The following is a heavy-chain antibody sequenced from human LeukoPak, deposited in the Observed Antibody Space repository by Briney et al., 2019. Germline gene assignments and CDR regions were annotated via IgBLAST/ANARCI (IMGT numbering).Heavy chain of an antibody. V-gene: IGHV3-30*04. D-gene: IGHD3-22*01. J-gene: IGHJ3*02. CDR2: ISYDGSNK. Sequence: GGSLRLSCAASVFTFSSYAMHWVRQAPGKGLEWVAVISYDGSNKYYADSVKGRFTISIDNSKNTLSLQMKRLRAEDTAVYYCARDQLLRHYYDSSGPRSWGDAFDIWGQGTMVTVSS. CDR1: VFTFSSYA. CDR3: ARDQLLRHYYDSSGPRSWGDAFDI.